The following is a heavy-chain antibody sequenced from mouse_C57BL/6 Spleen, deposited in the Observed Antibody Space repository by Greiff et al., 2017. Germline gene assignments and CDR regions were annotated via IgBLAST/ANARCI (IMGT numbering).Heavy chain of an antibody. Sequence: DVKLVEPEGGLVQPGSSMKLSCTASGFTFSDYYMAWVRQGPEKGLEWVANINYDGSSTYYMDSLKSRVIITRDNAKNILYLQMSSLKSEDTDTYYCARDSWDDAIGYWGQGASVTVSS. D-gene: IGHD4-1*01. CDR1: GFTFSDYY. CDR3: ARDSWDDAIGY. V-gene: IGHV5-16*01. CDR2: INYDGSST. J-gene: IGHJ4*01.